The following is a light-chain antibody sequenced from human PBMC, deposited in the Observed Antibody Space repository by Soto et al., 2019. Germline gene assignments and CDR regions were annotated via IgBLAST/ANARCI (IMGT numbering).Light chain of an antibody. CDR2: DAS. J-gene: IGKJ4*01. CDR3: QQRKKGPPLT. V-gene: IGKV3-11*01. CDR1: ETVDSF. Sequence: EIVLTQSPATLSLSPGERAALSCRASETVDSFLAWYQQKPGQAPRLLSDDASKRATGIPARFSGSGSGTDFTRTISSLEPEDFAVYCCQQRKKGPPLTFGGGTKVEIK.